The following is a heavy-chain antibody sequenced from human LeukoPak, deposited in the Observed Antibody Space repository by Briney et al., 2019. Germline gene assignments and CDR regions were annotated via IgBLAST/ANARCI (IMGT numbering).Heavy chain of an antibody. CDR3: ARGNWNDEIYYYGMDV. V-gene: IGHV3-30*03. Sequence: PGRSLRLSCAASGFTFSSYGMHWLRQAPGKGLEWVAVTSYDGSNEYYADSVKGRFTISRDNSKNTLYLQMNSLRAEDTAVYYCARGNWNDEIYYYGMDVWGQGTTVTVSS. J-gene: IGHJ6*02. CDR1: GFTFSSYG. CDR2: TSYDGSNE. D-gene: IGHD1-1*01.